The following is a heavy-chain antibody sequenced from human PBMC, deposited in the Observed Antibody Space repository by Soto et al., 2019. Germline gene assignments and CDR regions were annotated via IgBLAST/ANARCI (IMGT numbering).Heavy chain of an antibody. D-gene: IGHD3-9*01. CDR3: AGVRYFDWLPPDAFDI. V-gene: IGHV4-31*03. CDR1: GGSISSGGYY. J-gene: IGHJ3*02. Sequence: SETLSLTCTVSGGSISSGGYYWSWIRQHPGKGLEWIGYIYYSGSTYYNPSLKSRVTISVDTSKNQFSLKLSSVTAADTAVYYCAGVRYFDWLPPDAFDIWGQGTMVTVSS. CDR2: IYYSGST.